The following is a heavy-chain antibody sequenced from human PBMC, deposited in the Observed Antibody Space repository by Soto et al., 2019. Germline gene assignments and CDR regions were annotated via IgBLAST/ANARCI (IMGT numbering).Heavy chain of an antibody. V-gene: IGHV3-23*01. D-gene: IGHD2-15*01. Sequence: GGSLRLSCAASGLTFNNYALSWVRQAPGKGLEWVSTISKSGDNTHYSESVKGRFTISRDNSKKMLYLEMNSLRPEDTAVYYCATCSAGRCYGALGGTLDYYGMDVWGQGTTVTVSS. J-gene: IGHJ6*02. CDR3: ATCSAGRCYGALGGTLDYYGMDV. CDR1: GLTFNNYA. CDR2: ISKSGDNT.